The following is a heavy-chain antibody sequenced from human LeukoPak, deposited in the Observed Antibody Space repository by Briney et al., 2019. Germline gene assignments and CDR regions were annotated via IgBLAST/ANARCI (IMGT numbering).Heavy chain of an antibody. CDR2: TYYRSKWYN. Sequence: SQTLSLTCAISGDSVSSNSATWPWIRLSPSRGLEWLGRTYYRSKWYNDYAVSVKSRITINPDTSKNQFSLQLNSVTPEDTAVYYCVTVYVAAAPDYWGQGTLVTVSS. V-gene: IGHV6-1*01. D-gene: IGHD6-13*01. CDR1: GDSVSSNSAT. J-gene: IGHJ4*02. CDR3: VTVYVAAAPDY.